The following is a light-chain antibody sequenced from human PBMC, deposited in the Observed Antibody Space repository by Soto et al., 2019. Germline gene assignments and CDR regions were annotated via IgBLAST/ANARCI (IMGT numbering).Light chain of an antibody. CDR3: QQYNSFPWT. CDR2: KAS. V-gene: IGKV1-5*03. CDR1: QSISSW. Sequence: DIQMTQSPSTLSASVGDRVTITCRASQSISSWLAWYQQKPGKAPKLLIYKASSLESGVPSRFSGSGSGTEFTLTISSLQPDDLATYYCQQYNSFPWTFGQGSMV. J-gene: IGKJ1*01.